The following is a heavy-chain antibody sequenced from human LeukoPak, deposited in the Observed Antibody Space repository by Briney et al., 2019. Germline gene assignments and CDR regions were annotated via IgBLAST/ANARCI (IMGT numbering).Heavy chain of an antibody. D-gene: IGHD2-2*01. V-gene: IGHV5-51*01. CDR1: GYSFNTYW. J-gene: IGHJ6*03. Sequence: GESLKISCKGSGYSFNTYWVAWVRQMPRKRLEWMGIIYPGDSDTRYSPSFEGQVTMSADKSISTAYLQWSSLKASDTAVYYCARLPAARYYFYYMDVWGKGTPVTVSS. CDR3: ARLPAARYYFYYMDV. CDR2: IYPGDSDT.